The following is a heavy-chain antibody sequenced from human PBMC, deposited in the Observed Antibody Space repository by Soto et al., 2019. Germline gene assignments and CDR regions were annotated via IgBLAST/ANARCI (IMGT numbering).Heavy chain of an antibody. J-gene: IGHJ4*02. CDR3: AKRMNYSDSSGSFLPTFDF. CDR2: ISGSGGST. V-gene: IGHV3-23*01. Sequence: EVQLLESGGGLVQPGGSLRLSCAASGFTFDNYAMNWVRQAPGKGLEWVSGISGSGGSTFYADAVQGRYTISRDNSRDTLYLQMNSLRADDTAVYCCAKRMNYSDSSGSFLPTFDFWCQGTLVTVSS. CDR1: GFTFDNYA. D-gene: IGHD3-22*01.